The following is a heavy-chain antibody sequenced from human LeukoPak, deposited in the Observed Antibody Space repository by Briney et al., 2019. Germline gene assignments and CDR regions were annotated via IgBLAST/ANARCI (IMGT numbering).Heavy chain of an antibody. J-gene: IGHJ4*02. CDR1: GFTFRSYW. V-gene: IGHV3-74*01. CDR2: ISGDGSMT. CDR3: VRYSSSSGGASHYLDY. D-gene: IGHD6-6*01. Sequence: GGSLRLSCAVSGFTFRSYWMHWVRQAPGKGLVWVSRISGDGSMTNYADSVKGRFTISRDNAKNTVYSQVNSLRAEDTAVYYCVRYSSSSGGASHYLDYWGQGTLVTVSS.